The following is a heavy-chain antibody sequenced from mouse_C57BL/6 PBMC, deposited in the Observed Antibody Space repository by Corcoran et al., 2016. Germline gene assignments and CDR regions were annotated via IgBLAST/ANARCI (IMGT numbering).Heavy chain of an antibody. D-gene: IGHD1-1*01. J-gene: IGHJ3*01. CDR3: ARSPYYYGSSEGFAY. Sequence: QVTLKESGPGILQSSQTLSLTCSFSGFSLSTSGMGVSWIRQPSGKGLEWLAHIYWDDDKRYNPSPKSLLTISKDTSRNQVFLKITSVDTADTATYYCARSPYYYGSSEGFAYWGQGTLVTVSA. CDR1: GFSLSTSGMG. V-gene: IGHV8-12*01. CDR2: IYWDDDK.